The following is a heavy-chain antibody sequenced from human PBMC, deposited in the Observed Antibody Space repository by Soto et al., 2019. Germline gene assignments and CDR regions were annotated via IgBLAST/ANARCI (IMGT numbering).Heavy chain of an antibody. V-gene: IGHV3-23*01. Sequence: GGSLRLSCAASGFTFSSYAMSWVRQAPGKGLEWVSAISGSGGSTYYADSVKGRFTISRDNSKNTLYLQMNSLRAEDTAVYYCAKDGGEYSYGRDAFDIWGQGTMVTVSS. CDR2: ISGSGGST. CDR3: AKDGGEYSYGRDAFDI. CDR1: GFTFSSYA. J-gene: IGHJ3*02. D-gene: IGHD5-18*01.